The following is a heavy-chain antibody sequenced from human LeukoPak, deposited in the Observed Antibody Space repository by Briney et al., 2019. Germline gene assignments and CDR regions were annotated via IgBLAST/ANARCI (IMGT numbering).Heavy chain of an antibody. Sequence: SETLSLTXTVSGGSISSYYWSWIRQPAGKGLEWIGRIYTSGSTYYNPSLKSQVTMSVDTSKNQFSLKLSSVTAADTAVYYCAGGPYYDFWSGPIYYYYYMDVWGKGTTVTVSS. CDR3: AGGPYYDFWSGPIYYYYYMDV. CDR2: IYTSGST. CDR1: GGSISSYY. D-gene: IGHD3-3*01. V-gene: IGHV4-4*07. J-gene: IGHJ6*03.